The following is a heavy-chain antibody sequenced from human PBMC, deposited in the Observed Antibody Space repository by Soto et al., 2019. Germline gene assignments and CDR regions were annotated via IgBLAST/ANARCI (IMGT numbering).Heavy chain of an antibody. CDR2: INHSGST. CDR1: GGSFSGYY. Sequence: SETLSLTCAVYGGSFSGYYWSWIRRPPGKGLEWIGEINHSGSTNYNPSLKSRVTKSVDTSKNQFSLKLSSVTAADTAVYYCARRHGYCSGGSCYSFSFDYWGQGTLVTVSS. V-gene: IGHV4-34*01. J-gene: IGHJ4*02. D-gene: IGHD2-15*01. CDR3: ARRHGYCSGGSCYSFSFDY.